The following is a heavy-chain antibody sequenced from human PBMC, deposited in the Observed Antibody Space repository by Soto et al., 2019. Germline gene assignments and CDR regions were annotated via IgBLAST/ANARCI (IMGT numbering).Heavy chain of an antibody. Sequence: GGSLRLSCAASGFTFSSHNMNWVRQAPGKGLEWVSSISSRSSYIYYADSVKGRFTISRDNAKNSLYLQMNSLRVEDTALYYCARDRVMTFGEIIVVGTNLDVWGQGTTVTVSS. CDR3: ARDRVMTFGEIIVVGTNLDV. D-gene: IGHD3-16*02. CDR1: GFTFSSHN. J-gene: IGHJ6*02. CDR2: ISSRSSYI. V-gene: IGHV3-21*01.